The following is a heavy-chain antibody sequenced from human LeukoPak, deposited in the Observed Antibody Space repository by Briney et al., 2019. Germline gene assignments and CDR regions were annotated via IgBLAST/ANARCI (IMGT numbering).Heavy chain of an antibody. V-gene: IGHV4-34*01. J-gene: IGHJ6*02. CDR3: ARGLRFLVV. CDR1: GGSFSGYY. Sequence: SETLSLTCAVYGGSFSGYYWSWIRQPPGKGLQWIGEINHSGSTNYNPSLKSRVTISVDTSKNQFSLKLSFVTAADTAVYYCARGLRFLVVWGQGTTVTVSS. CDR2: INHSGST. D-gene: IGHD3-3*01.